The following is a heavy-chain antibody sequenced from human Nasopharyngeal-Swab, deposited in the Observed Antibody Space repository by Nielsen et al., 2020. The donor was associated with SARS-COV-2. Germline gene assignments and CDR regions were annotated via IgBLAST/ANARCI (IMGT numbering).Heavy chain of an antibody. V-gene: IGHV1-3*01. CDR1: GYTFTSYA. CDR3: ARDGSGIVVSGTRFDP. J-gene: IGHJ5*02. Sequence: ASVKVSCKATGYTFTSYAMHWVRQAPGQRLEWMGWINAGNGNTKYSQKFQDRVTITRDTSASTAYMELSSLRSEDTAVYYCARDGSGIVVSGTRFDPWGQGTLVTVSS. D-gene: IGHD6-19*01. CDR2: INAGNGNT.